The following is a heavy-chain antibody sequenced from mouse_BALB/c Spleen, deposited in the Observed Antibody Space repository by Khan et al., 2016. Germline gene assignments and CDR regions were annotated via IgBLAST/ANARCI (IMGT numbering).Heavy chain of an antibody. CDR3: ARSGGYDMYYFDY. Sequence: VQLQQSGAELVRPGASVTLSCTASGFNIKDTYIYWVKQRPEQGLEWIGRIDPANGNIQYDPKFQGKAAITADTSSNAAYLQLSGLTSEDTAVYYCARSGGYDMYYFDYWGQGTTLTVSS. J-gene: IGHJ2*01. CDR2: IDPANGNI. CDR1: GFNIKDTY. V-gene: IGHV14-3*02. D-gene: IGHD2-2*01.